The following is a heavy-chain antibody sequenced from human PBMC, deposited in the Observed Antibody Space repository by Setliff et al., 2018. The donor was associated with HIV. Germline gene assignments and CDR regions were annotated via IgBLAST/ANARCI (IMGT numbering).Heavy chain of an antibody. Sequence: SETLSLTCTVSGGSISSSSYYWGWIRQPPGKGLEWIGSIYYSGRTYYNPSLKSRVTISVDTSKNQFSLKLSSVTAADTAVYYCARGGSSSSHRYYYYYYMDVWGKGTTVTVSS. J-gene: IGHJ6*03. D-gene: IGHD6-6*01. CDR3: ARGGSSSSHRYYYYYYMDV. CDR1: GGSISSSSYY. V-gene: IGHV4-39*07. CDR2: IYYSGRT.